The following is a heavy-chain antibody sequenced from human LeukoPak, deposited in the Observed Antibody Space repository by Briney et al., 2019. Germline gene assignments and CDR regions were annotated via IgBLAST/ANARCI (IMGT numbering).Heavy chain of an antibody. CDR1: GFSIIRGYY. CDR2: IHHSGNT. D-gene: IGHD4-17*01. CDR3: ARLIDGDYANTHFDY. Sequence: SETLSLTCTVSGFSIIRGYYWGWIRQPPRKGLEWIGSIHHSGNTYYNLSLKSRVTISVDTSKNQFSLKVTSVTASDTAMYYCARLIDGDYANTHFDYWGQGTRVTVSS. V-gene: IGHV4-38-2*02. J-gene: IGHJ4*02.